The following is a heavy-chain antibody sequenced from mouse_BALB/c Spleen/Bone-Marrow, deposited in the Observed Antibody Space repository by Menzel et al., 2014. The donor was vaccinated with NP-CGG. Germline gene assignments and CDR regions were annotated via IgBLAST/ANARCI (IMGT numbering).Heavy chain of an antibody. J-gene: IGHJ2*01. CDR3: ARPRQLGLPYHFDY. D-gene: IGHD3-2*01. Sequence: VQLKEYGPELVKPGASVKMSCKASGYTFTSYVMHWVKQKPGQGLEWIGYINPYNDGTKYNEKFKGKATLTSDKSSSTAYMELSSLTSEDSAVYYCARPRQLGLPYHFDYWGQGTTLTVSS. V-gene: IGHV1-14*01. CDR2: INPYNDGT. CDR1: GYTFTSYV.